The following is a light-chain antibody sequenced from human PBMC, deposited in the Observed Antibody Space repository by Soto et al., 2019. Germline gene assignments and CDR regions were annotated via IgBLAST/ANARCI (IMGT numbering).Light chain of an antibody. Sequence: QSVLTQPASVSGSPGQSITISCTGTSSDVGGYNYVSWYQQHPGKVPKLMIYEVSDRPSGVSNRFSGSKSGNTAFLTISGLQTEDEADYYCSSYTTSTFLYVFGTGTKLTVL. V-gene: IGLV2-14*01. CDR1: SSDVGGYNY. CDR2: EVS. J-gene: IGLJ1*01. CDR3: SSYTTSTFLYV.